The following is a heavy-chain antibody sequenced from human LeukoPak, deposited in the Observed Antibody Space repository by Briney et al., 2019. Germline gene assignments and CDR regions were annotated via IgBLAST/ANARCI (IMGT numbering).Heavy chain of an antibody. V-gene: IGHV3-7*01. Sequence: PGGSLRLSCAASGFTFSGYWMSWVRQAPRKGLEWVANIKQDGSQTYYVDSVKGRFTISRDNAKNSLYLQMNSLRADDTAIYYCARRRIVGSTDDAFDIWGQGTMVTLSS. J-gene: IGHJ3*02. CDR1: GFTFSGYW. D-gene: IGHD1-26*01. CDR2: IKQDGSQT. CDR3: ARRRIVGSTDDAFDI.